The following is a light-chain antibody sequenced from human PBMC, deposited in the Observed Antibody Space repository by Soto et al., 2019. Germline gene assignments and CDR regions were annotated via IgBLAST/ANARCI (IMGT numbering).Light chain of an antibody. CDR1: QSVSSN. V-gene: IGKV3-15*01. CDR3: QQYNNWPRRT. J-gene: IGKJ1*01. CDR2: GAS. Sequence: EIVMTQSPATLSVSPVEGSTVCFRASQSVSSNLAWYQQKPGQAPRLLIYGASTRATGIPARFSGSGSGTEFTLTISSLQSEDFAVYYCQQYNNWPRRTFGQGTKVDIK.